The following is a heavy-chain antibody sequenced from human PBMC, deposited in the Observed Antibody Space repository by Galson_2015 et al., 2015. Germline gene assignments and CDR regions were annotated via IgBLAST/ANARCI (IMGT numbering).Heavy chain of an antibody. CDR2: IYSGGST. CDR1: GFTVSSNY. V-gene: IGHV3-53*01. Sequence: SLRLSCAASGFTVSSNYMSWVRQAPGKGLEWVSVIYSGGSTYYADSVKGRFTISRDNSKNTLYLQMNSLRAEDTAVYYCARESHRGWQWLPIYWGQGTLVTVSS. CDR3: ARESHRGWQWLPIY. J-gene: IGHJ4*02. D-gene: IGHD6-19*01.